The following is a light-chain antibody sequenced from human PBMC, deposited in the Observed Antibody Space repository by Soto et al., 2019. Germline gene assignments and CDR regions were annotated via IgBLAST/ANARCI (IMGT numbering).Light chain of an antibody. J-gene: IGKJ2*01. CDR3: QQSFSAPRT. CDR2: SAS. V-gene: IGKV1-39*01. CDR1: ETIIDY. Sequence: DIQMSQSPSSLSASVGDSVTITCRASETIIDYLNWYQQQPGEAPKLLIFSASSLHSGVPSRFRGSGSGTHFTLTISSLQPEDCATYFCQQSFSAPRTFVQGTKLQAK.